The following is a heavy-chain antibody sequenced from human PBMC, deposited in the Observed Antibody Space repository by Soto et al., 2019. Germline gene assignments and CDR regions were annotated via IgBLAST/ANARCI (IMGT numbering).Heavy chain of an antibody. CDR1: GFTFVSYS. D-gene: IGHD6-19*01. CDR2: ISSSSSYI. Sequence: KAGGSLRLSCAASGFTFVSYSINWFRQAPGKGLEWVSPISSSSSYIYYADSVKGRFTISRDNAKNSLYLQMNSLRAEDTAVYYCARIAVAGDFDYWGQGTLVTVSS. J-gene: IGHJ4*02. V-gene: IGHV3-21*01. CDR3: ARIAVAGDFDY.